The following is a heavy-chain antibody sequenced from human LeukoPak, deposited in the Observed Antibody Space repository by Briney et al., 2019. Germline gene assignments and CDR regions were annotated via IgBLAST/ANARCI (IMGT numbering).Heavy chain of an antibody. V-gene: IGHV3-23*01. D-gene: IGHD7-27*01. CDR2: VNGRGATT. J-gene: IGHJ6*03. CDR1: GFTFSDYA. CDR3: AKAPATGEGYYFYYMDV. Sequence: GGSLRLSCAASGFASGFTFSDYAVSWVPPAPGKGPEWVASVNGRGATTYYADSVRGRFTISRDNSKNTLYLQMISLGADDTATYFCAKAPATGEGYYFYYMDVWGKGTTVTVSS.